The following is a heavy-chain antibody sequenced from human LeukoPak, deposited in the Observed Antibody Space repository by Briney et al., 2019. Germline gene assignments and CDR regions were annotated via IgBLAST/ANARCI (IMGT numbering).Heavy chain of an antibody. V-gene: IGHV6-1*01. CDR2: TYYRSKWYN. Sequence: SQTLSLTCAIPGDSVSSNSAAWNWIRQSPSRGLEWLGRTYYRSKWYNDYAVSVKSRITINPDTSKNQFSLQLNSVTPEDTAVYYCARDPFVVVADPAAGAYYYGMDVWGQGTTVTVSS. CDR3: ARDPFVVVADPAAGAYYYGMDV. CDR1: GDSVSSNSAA. J-gene: IGHJ6*02. D-gene: IGHD2-15*01.